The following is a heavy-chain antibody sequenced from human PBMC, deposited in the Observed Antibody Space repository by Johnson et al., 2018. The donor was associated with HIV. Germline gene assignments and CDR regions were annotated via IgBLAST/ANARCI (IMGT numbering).Heavy chain of an antibody. CDR2: ISGSGGST. CDR1: GFTFEDYA. Sequence: VQLVESGGTLVQPDRSLRLSCASSGFTFEDYAMHWVRQGPGKGLEWVSAISGSGGSTYYADSVKGRFTISRDNSKNTLYLQMNSLRAEDTAVYYCAKSSSSFGAFDIRGQGTMVTVSS. D-gene: IGHD6-6*01. CDR3: AKSSSSFGAFDI. V-gene: IGHV3-23*04. J-gene: IGHJ3*02.